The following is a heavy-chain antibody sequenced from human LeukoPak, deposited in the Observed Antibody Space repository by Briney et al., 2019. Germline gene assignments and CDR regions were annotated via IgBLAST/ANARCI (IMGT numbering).Heavy chain of an antibody. CDR2: IYTSGST. Sequence: SETLSLTCTVSGYSISSGYYWGWIRQPPGKGLEWIGRIYTSGSTNYNPSLKGRVTMSVDTSKNQFSLKLSSVTAADTAVYYCARDRYYYDSTGYSIFDYWGQGTLVTVSS. J-gene: IGHJ4*02. D-gene: IGHD3-22*01. CDR3: ARDRYYYDSTGYSIFDY. V-gene: IGHV4-38-2*02. CDR1: GYSISSGYY.